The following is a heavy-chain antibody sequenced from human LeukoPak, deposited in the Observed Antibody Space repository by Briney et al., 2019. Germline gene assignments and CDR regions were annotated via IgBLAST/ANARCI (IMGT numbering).Heavy chain of an antibody. CDR2: MSYDGRNE. Sequence: GGSLRLSCAASGFIFSSYAMRWVRQAPGKGLEWVASMSYDGRNEYYADSVKGRFTISRDNSKNTLYLQMNSLRVEDTAVHYCARAHTAHDFWSGYPFWGQGTLVTVSS. CDR1: GFIFSSYA. CDR3: ARAHTAHDFWSGYPF. J-gene: IGHJ4*02. D-gene: IGHD3-3*01. V-gene: IGHV3-30-3*01.